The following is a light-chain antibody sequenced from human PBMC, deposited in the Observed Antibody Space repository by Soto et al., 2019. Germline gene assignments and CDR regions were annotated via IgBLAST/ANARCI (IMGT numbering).Light chain of an antibody. CDR2: EVN. CDR3: SSYTSSSTYV. CDR1: SSDVGGYNY. Sequence: QSVLTQPASVSGSPGQSITISCTGTSSDVGGYNYVSWFQQHPGKAPKLMIYEVNNRPSGVSNRFSGSKSGNTASLTISALQAEDEADYYCSSYTSSSTYVFGTGTKVTVL. V-gene: IGLV2-14*01. J-gene: IGLJ1*01.